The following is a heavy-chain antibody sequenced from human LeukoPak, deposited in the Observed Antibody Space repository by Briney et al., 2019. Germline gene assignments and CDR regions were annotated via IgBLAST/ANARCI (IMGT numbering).Heavy chain of an antibody. Sequence: SETLSLTCAVYGGSFSGYYWSWIRQPPGKGLEWIGEINHSGSTNYNPSLKSRVTISVDTSKNQFSLKLSSVTAADTAVYYRANNGGFGDKDDYWGQGTLVTVSS. D-gene: IGHD3-10*01. CDR1: GGSFSGYY. J-gene: IGHJ4*02. CDR3: ANNGGFGDKDDY. CDR2: INHSGST. V-gene: IGHV4-34*01.